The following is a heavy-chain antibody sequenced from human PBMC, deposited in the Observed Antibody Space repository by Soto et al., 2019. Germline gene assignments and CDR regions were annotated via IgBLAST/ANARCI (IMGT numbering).Heavy chain of an antibody. CDR2: IIPILGIA. CDR3: ARGAVAAPGYYYYGMDV. Sequence: SVKVSCKASGGTFSSYTISWVRQAPGQGLEWMGRIIPILGIANYAQKFQGRVTITADKSTSTAYMELSSLRSEDTAVYYCARGAVAAPGYYYYGMDVWGQGTTVTVSS. J-gene: IGHJ6*02. D-gene: IGHD6-19*01. CDR1: GGTFSSYT. V-gene: IGHV1-69*02.